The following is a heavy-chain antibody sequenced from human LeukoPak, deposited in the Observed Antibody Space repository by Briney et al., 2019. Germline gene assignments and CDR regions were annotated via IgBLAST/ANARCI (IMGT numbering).Heavy chain of an antibody. Sequence: GGSLRLSCGASGFTFSSYEMNWVRQAPGKGLEWVSYISSSGSTIYYADSVKGRFTISRDNAKNSLYLQMNSLRAEDTAVYYCARSYGGYDWYFDLWGRGTLVTVSS. V-gene: IGHV3-48*03. CDR1: GFTFSSYE. CDR2: ISSSGSTI. D-gene: IGHD4-17*01. J-gene: IGHJ2*01. CDR3: ARSYGGYDWYFDL.